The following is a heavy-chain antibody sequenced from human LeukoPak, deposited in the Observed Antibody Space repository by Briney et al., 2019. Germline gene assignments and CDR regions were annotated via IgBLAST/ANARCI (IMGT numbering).Heavy chain of an antibody. D-gene: IGHD2-2*01. J-gene: IGHJ4*02. Sequence: GGSLRLSCAASGITLSSYSMNWVRQAPGKGLEWVSSISSSSSYMYYADSVKGRFTISRDNAKNSLYLQMNSLRAEDTAVYYCARDDQLLFDYWGQGTLVTVSS. CDR3: ARDDQLLFDY. CDR2: ISSSSSYM. CDR1: GITLSSYS. V-gene: IGHV3-21*01.